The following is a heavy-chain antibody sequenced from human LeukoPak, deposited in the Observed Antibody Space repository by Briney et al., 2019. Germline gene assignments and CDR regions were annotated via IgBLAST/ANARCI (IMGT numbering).Heavy chain of an antibody. CDR3: ARHEGYDFWSGTFDY. CDR1: GGSFSGYY. V-gene: IGHV4-34*01. Sequence: PSETLSLTCAVYGGSFSGYYWSWIRQPPGKGLEWIGSIYHSGSTYYNPSLKSRVTISVDTSKNQFSLKLSSVTAADTAVYYCARHEGYDFWSGTFDYWGQGTLVTVSS. J-gene: IGHJ4*02. CDR2: IYHSGST. D-gene: IGHD3-3*01.